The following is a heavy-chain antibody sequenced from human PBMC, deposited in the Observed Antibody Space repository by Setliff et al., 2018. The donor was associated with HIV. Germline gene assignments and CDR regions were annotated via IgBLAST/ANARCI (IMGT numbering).Heavy chain of an antibody. V-gene: IGHV4-39*07. CDR1: GGSISSSSYY. CDR3: ARLGYSGSLVGAFDI. CDR2: IYYSGST. D-gene: IGHD1-26*01. Sequence: SETLSLTCTVSGGSISSSSYYWGWIRQPPGKGLEWIGSIYYSGSTYYNSSLKSRVTISVDTSKNQFSLNLTSVTAADTAVYYCARLGYSGSLVGAFDIWGQGTMVTVSS. J-gene: IGHJ3*02.